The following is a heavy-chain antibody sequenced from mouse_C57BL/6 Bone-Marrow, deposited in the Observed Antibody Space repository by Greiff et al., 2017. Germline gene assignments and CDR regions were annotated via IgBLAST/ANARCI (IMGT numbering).Heavy chain of an antibody. Sequence: DVTLVESGGGLVKPGGSLKLSCAASGFTFSSYTMSWVRQTPEKRLQWVAAISGGGGNTYYPDSVKGRFTMSRDNDKTFLYLQMSSLRSEDTALYYCSRRVTTVLATKYFDVWGTGTTVTVSS. CDR2: ISGGGGNT. CDR1: GFTFSSYT. V-gene: IGHV5-9*01. J-gene: IGHJ1*03. D-gene: IGHD1-1*01. CDR3: SRRVTTVLATKYFDV.